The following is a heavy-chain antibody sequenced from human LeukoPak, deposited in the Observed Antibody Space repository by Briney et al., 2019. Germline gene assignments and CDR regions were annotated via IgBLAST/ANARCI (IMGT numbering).Heavy chain of an antibody. D-gene: IGHD5-18*01. V-gene: IGHV3-15*01. Sequence: GGSLRLSCAASGFTFSNDWMSWVRQAPGKGLEWVGRIKSKTDGGTTDYAAPVKGRFTISRDDSKNTLYLQMNSLKTEDTAVYYCTTDPGYSYGLDYWGQGTLVTVSS. CDR2: IKSKTDGGTT. CDR3: TTDPGYSYGLDY. CDR1: GFTFSNDW. J-gene: IGHJ4*02.